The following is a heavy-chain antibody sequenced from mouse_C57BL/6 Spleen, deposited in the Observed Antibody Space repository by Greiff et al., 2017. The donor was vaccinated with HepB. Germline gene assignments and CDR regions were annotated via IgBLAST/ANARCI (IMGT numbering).Heavy chain of an antibody. CDR3: ARLAYYGSPLYFDY. J-gene: IGHJ2*01. V-gene: IGHV1-82*01. CDR1: GYAFSSSW. Sequence: QVQLKQSGPELVKPGASVKISCKASGYAFSSSWMNWVKQRPGKGLEWIGRIYPGDGDTNYNGKFKGKATLTADKSSSTAYMQLSSLTSEDSAVYFCARLAYYGSPLYFDYWGQGTTLTVSS. D-gene: IGHD1-1*01. CDR2: IYPGDGDT.